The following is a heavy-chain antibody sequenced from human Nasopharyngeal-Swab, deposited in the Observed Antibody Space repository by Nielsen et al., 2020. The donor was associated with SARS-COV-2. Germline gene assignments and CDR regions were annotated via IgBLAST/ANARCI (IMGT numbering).Heavy chain of an antibody. V-gene: IGHV3-23*01. CDR2: ISGSGGST. D-gene: IGHD3-3*01. CDR3: AKEAGITIFGVGPYYFDY. J-gene: IGHJ4*02. Sequence: GESLKISCAASGFTFSSYAMSWVRRAPGKGLEWVSAISGSGGSTYYADSVKGRFTISRDNSKNTLYLQMNSLRAEDTAVYYCAKEAGITIFGVGPYYFDYWGQGTLVTVSS. CDR1: GFTFSSYA.